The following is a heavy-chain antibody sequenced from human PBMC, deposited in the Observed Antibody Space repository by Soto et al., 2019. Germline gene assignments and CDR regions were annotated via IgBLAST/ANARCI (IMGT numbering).Heavy chain of an antibody. CDR1: GGTFSSYA. Sequence: SVKVACKASGGTFSSYAISWVRQAPGQGLEWMGGIIPIFGTANYAQKFQGRVTITADESTSTAYMELSSLRSEDTAVYYCARDGSGSYSQFDYWGQGTLVTVSS. J-gene: IGHJ4*02. CDR3: ARDGSGSYSQFDY. D-gene: IGHD3-10*01. CDR2: IIPIFGTA. V-gene: IGHV1-69*13.